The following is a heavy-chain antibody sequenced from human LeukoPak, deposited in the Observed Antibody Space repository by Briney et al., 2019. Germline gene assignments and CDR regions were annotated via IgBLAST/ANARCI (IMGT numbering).Heavy chain of an antibody. Sequence: GASVTVSCKASVGACSSYASSWVRQAPGQGLEWMGRSIPILGIANDAQKFQGRVTITADKSTSTAYKELSSLRSEDTDVYYCARFRYYGSGSYYPWFDPWGQGTLVTVSS. D-gene: IGHD3-10*01. CDR2: SIPILGIA. CDR3: ARFRYYGSGSYYPWFDP. CDR1: VGACSSYA. V-gene: IGHV1-69*04. J-gene: IGHJ5*02.